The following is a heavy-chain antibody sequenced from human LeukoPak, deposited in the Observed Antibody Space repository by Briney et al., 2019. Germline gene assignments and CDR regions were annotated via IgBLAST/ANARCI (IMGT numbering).Heavy chain of an antibody. CDR1: GFTFSSYW. CDR3: ARASYGSARMDV. V-gene: IGHV3-7*01. CDR2: IKQDGSEK. Sequence: GGSLRLSCAASGFTFSSYWMSWVRQAPGKGLEWVANIKQDGSEKYYVDSVKGRFTISRGNAKNSLYLQMSSLRAEDTAVYYCARASYGSARMDVWGKGTTVTISS. D-gene: IGHD3-10*01. J-gene: IGHJ6*03.